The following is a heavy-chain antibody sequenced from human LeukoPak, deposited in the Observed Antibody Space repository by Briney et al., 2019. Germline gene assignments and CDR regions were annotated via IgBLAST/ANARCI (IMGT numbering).Heavy chain of an antibody. D-gene: IGHD6-13*01. CDR1: GGTFSSYA. CDR2: IIPIFGTA. CDR3: ATCLEQQLAQLDY. V-gene: IGHV1-69*05. J-gene: IGHJ4*02. Sequence: SVKVSCKASGGTFSSYAISWVRQAPGQGLEWMGGIIPIFGTANYAQKLQGRVTMTTDTSTSTAYMELRSLRSDDTAVYYCATCLEQQLAQLDYWGQGTLVTVSS.